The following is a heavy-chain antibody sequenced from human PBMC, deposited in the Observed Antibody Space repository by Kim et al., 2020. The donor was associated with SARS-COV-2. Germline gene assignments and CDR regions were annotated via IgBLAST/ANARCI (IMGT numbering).Heavy chain of an antibody. CDR2: DGGTS. V-gene: IGHV3-15*01. Sequence: DGGTSDYASPVKGRFTLSRDESKNKVYLQMNRLKREDAGVYYCTTVSMRWGQGTLVTVSS. D-gene: IGHD2-2*01. CDR3: TTVSMR. J-gene: IGHJ4*02.